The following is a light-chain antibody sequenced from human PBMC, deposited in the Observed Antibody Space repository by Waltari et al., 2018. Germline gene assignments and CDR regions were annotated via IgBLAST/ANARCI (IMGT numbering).Light chain of an antibody. CDR2: EVN. Sequence: QSALTQAASVSGSLGQSITISCTGTSSDIGSYRFVSWYQQLPGKAPRLFIYEVNKRPSGVSDRIAGSKSGITASLTISGLQAEDEADYYCCSYAGSQTPYVFGTGTKVTVL. V-gene: IGLV2-23*02. J-gene: IGLJ1*01. CDR3: CSYAGSQTPYV. CDR1: SSDIGSYRF.